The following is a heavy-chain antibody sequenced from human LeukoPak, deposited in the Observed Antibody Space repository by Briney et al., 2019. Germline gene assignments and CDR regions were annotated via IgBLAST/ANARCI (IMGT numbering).Heavy chain of an antibody. CDR3: AKEGGGSIWYFDL. CDR2: ISANNGNT. CDR1: GYTFIGYY. Sequence: AASVKVSCKASGYTFIGYYIRWVRQAPGQGLEWMGWISANNGNTNYAQKFQDRVTMTTDTSTSTAYMELRSLRSDDTAVYYCAKEGGGSIWYFDLWGRGTLVTVSS. J-gene: IGHJ2*01. V-gene: IGHV1-18*01. D-gene: IGHD6-25*01.